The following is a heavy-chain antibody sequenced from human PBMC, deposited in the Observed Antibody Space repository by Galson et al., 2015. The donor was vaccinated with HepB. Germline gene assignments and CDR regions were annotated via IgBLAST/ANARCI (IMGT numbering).Heavy chain of an antibody. CDR3: AKGGQGDTAMDHPIDY. J-gene: IGHJ4*02. CDR1: GFTFSSYG. V-gene: IGHV3-30*18. Sequence: SLRLSCAAHGFTFSSYGMHWARQAPGKGLEWVAVISYDGSNKYYADSVKGRFTISRDNSKNTLYLQMNSLRAEDTAVYYCAKGGQGDTAMDHPIDYWGQGTLVTVSS. D-gene: IGHD5-18*01. CDR2: ISYDGSNK.